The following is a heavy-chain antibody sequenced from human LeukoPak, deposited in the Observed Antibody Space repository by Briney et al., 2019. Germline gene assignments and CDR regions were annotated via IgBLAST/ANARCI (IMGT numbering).Heavy chain of an antibody. Sequence: SETLSLTCTVSGGSISSSSYSWGWIRQPPGKGLEWIGSIYYSVSTYYNPSLKSRVTISVDTSKNQFSLKLSSVTAADTAVYYCARQLIVVVITTRGAFDIWGQGTMVTVSS. J-gene: IGHJ3*02. V-gene: IGHV4-39*01. CDR3: ARQLIVVVITTRGAFDI. CDR1: GGSISSSSYS. D-gene: IGHD3-22*01. CDR2: IYYSVST.